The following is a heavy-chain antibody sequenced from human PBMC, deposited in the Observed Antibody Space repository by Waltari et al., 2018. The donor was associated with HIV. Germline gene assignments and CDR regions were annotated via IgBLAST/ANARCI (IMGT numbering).Heavy chain of an antibody. CDR1: GFTFSSYS. V-gene: IGHV3-21*01. Sequence: EVQLVESGGGLVKPGGSLRLSCAASGFTFSSYSMNWVRQAPGKGLEWVSSISSSSTFIYYADSVKGRFTISRDNAKNSLYLQMNSLRAEDTAVYYCARDRQGTVTKDFDYWGQGTLVTVSS. CDR2: ISSSSTFI. J-gene: IGHJ4*02. D-gene: IGHD4-17*01. CDR3: ARDRQGTVTKDFDY.